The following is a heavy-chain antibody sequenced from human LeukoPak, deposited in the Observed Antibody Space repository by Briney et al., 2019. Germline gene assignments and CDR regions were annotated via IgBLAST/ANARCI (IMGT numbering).Heavy chain of an antibody. CDR3: ARLLPRTGTTAYYFHNDMDV. CDR1: GGSISSYY. Sequence: SETLSLTCTVSGGSISSYYWSWIRQPPGKGLEWIAYIYYSGSTNYNPSLKSRVTISVDTSKNQFSLKLSSVTAADTADYYCARLLPRTGTTAYYFHNDMDVWGKGTTVTISS. D-gene: IGHD1-1*01. CDR2: IYYSGST. J-gene: IGHJ6*03. V-gene: IGHV4-59*12.